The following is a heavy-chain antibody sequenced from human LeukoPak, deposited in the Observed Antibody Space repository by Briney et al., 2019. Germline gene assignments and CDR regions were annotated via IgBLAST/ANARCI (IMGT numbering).Heavy chain of an antibody. D-gene: IGHD3-16*01. J-gene: IGHJ3*02. CDR1: EYRFTTYW. CDR3: ARQDASNAFDI. CDR2: IYPGDSDT. Sequence: ESLKISCKASEYRFTTYWIAWVRQMPGKGLEWMGFIYPGDSDTRYSPSFQGQVTISADDSINTAYLQWSSLQASDIAMYYCARQDASNAFDIWGQGTMVTVSS. V-gene: IGHV5-51*01.